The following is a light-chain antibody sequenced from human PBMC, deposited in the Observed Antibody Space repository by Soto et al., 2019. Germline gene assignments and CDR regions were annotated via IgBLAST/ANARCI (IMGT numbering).Light chain of an antibody. J-gene: IGKJ1*01. CDR3: KQAQQTPRT. V-gene: IGKV2-28*01. Sequence: DIVMTQSPLSLPVTPGEPASISCRSSQSLLHSNGYNYLDWYLQKPEQSPQLLIYLGSNRASGVPDRFSGSGSGTYFTRKISRVEAEDVGVYYCKQAQQTPRTFGQRTKVDIK. CDR2: LGS. CDR1: QSLLHSNGYNY.